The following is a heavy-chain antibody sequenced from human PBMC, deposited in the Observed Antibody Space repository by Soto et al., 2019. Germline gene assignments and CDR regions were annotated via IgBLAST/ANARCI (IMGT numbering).Heavy chain of an antibody. Sequence: TLSLTCTVSGGSISSGRYYWSWIRQHPGMGLEWMGYIDYSGTTYYNPSLKSRVTKSIDTSRNQFSLTLTSVTAADSAVYYCASQKLDVPAFFDYLSQGTLVTVSS. V-gene: IGHV4-30-4*08. CDR1: GGSISSGRYY. CDR3: ASQKLDVPAFFDY. D-gene: IGHD3-3*02. J-gene: IGHJ4*02. CDR2: IDYSGTT.